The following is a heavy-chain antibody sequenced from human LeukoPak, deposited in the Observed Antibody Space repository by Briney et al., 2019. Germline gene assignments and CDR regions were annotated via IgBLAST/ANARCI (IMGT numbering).Heavy chain of an antibody. D-gene: IGHD3-10*01. Sequence: GGSLRLSCAASGFSFDNYAMSWVRQAPGKGLEWVSAITYSGDDSYHADSVKGRFTISRDNSKNTLNPQMNSLRVEDSAVYYCAKGSRGSRPYYFDFWGQGTLVTVSS. V-gene: IGHV3-23*01. CDR1: GFSFDNYA. CDR3: AKGSRGSRPYYFDF. CDR2: ITYSGDDS. J-gene: IGHJ4*02.